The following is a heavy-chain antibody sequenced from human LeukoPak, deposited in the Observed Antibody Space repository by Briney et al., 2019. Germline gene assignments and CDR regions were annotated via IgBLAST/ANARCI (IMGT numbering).Heavy chain of an antibody. J-gene: IGHJ4*02. D-gene: IGHD6-19*01. Sequence: GGSLRLSCAASGFTFSSYAMSWVRQAPGKGLEWVAVIWYDGSNKYYADSVKGRFTISRDNSKNTLYLQMNSLRAEDTAVYYCARARGARGWHADYWGQGTLVTVSS. CDR2: IWYDGSNK. CDR1: GFTFSSYA. V-gene: IGHV3-33*08. CDR3: ARARGARGWHADY.